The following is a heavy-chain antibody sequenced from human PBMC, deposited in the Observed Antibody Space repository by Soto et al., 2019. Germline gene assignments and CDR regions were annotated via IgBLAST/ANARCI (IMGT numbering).Heavy chain of an antibody. CDR1: GFTFSSYA. CDR3: SKESEVYPSACEY. CDR2: ISGGGGIT. D-gene: IGHD2-8*01. V-gene: IGHV3-23*04. Sequence: EVQLVESGGALVQPGGSLRISCAASGFTFSSYAMSWVRQAPGKGLEWVSVISGGGGITYYADSVKGRFTISRDNSKNTLDLQMYSKRAEDTSTHDCSKESEVYPSACEYWGQGTLITVAS. J-gene: IGHJ4*02.